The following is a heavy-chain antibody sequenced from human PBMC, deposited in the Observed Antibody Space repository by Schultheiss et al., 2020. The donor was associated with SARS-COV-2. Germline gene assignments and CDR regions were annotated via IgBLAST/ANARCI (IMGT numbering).Heavy chain of an antibody. Sequence: SETLSLTCTVSGGSISSYYWSWIRQPPGKGLEWIGYIYYSGSTYYNPSLKSRVTISVDTSKNQFSLNLTAVTAADTAVYYCARRQFYYYGMDVWGQGTTVTVSS. CDR2: IYYSGST. CDR1: GGSISSYY. CDR3: ARRQFYYYGMDV. J-gene: IGHJ6*02. D-gene: IGHD5-24*01. V-gene: IGHV4-59*04.